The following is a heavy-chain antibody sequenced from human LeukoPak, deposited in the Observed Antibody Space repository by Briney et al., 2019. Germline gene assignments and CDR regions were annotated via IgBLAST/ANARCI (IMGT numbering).Heavy chain of an antibody. CDR2: VYVAGSP. Sequence: SETLSLTCTVSGGSISSYYWSWIRQPAGKGLEWIGRVYVAGSPDYDPSLKSRVSISLDKSKNIFSLKLSSVTAADTAVFYCARHAGFGMALYHMDVWGKGTTVTVSS. CDR3: ARHAGFGMALYHMDV. V-gene: IGHV4-4*07. D-gene: IGHD3-9*01. J-gene: IGHJ6*03. CDR1: GGSISSYY.